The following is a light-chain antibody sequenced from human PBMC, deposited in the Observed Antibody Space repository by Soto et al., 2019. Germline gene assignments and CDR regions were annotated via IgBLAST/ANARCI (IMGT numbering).Light chain of an antibody. CDR2: AAS. CDR1: QNIRNY. V-gene: IGKV1-39*01. J-gene: IGKJ2*01. Sequence: DIQMTQSPSSLSASVGDRVTITCRASQNIRNYLNWYQQRPGQTPNLLVYAASNLRGGVPSRFSGSGSGTVFTLTISTLQPEDFATYYCQQIHSTSSYTFGQGTRVDIK. CDR3: QQIHSTSSYT.